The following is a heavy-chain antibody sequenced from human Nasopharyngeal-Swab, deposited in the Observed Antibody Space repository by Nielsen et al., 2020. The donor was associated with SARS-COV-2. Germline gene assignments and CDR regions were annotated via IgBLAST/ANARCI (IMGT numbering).Heavy chain of an antibody. CDR3: ARAYYFDS. CDR1: GFTFSSYW. CDR2: IKSDGSST. J-gene: IGHJ4*02. Sequence: GGSLTPSCAASGFTFSSYWMNWVRQPPGKGLVWVARIKSDGSSTSYADSVKGRFTISRDNAKNTLYLQMNSLRTEDTAVYYCARAYYFDSWGQGTLVTVSS. V-gene: IGHV3-74*01.